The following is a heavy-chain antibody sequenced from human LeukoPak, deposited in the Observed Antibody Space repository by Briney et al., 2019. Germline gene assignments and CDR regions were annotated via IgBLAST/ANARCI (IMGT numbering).Heavy chain of an antibody. D-gene: IGHD3-10*01. J-gene: IGHJ5*02. CDR1: GYTFTSYA. Sequence: ASVKVSCKASGYTFTSYAMNWVRQALGQGLEWMGWINTNTGNPTYAQGFTGRFVFSLDTSVSTAYLQISSLKAEDTAVYYCARPRITMVRGVGNWFDPWGQGTLVTVSS. V-gene: IGHV7-4-1*02. CDR3: ARPRITMVRGVGNWFDP. CDR2: INTNTGNP.